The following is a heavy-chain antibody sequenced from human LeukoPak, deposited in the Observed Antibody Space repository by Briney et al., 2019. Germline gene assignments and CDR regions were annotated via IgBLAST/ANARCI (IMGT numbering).Heavy chain of an antibody. Sequence: GGSLRLSCAASGFTFSSYWMSWVRQAPGKGLEWVSSIDGSSTYIYFADSVKGRFTISRDNAKNLVYLQMNSLRAEDTAVYYCARDDPSMIAALHYWGQGTLVTVSS. D-gene: IGHD6-6*01. V-gene: IGHV3-21*01. CDR1: GFTFSSYW. CDR2: IDGSSTYI. J-gene: IGHJ4*02. CDR3: ARDDPSMIAALHY.